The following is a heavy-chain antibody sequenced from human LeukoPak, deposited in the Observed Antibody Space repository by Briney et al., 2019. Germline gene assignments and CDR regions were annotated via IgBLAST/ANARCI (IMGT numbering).Heavy chain of an antibody. J-gene: IGHJ3*02. Sequence: SETLSLTCTVSGGSISSSSYYWGWIRQPPGKGLEWIRSIYYSGSTYYNPSLKSRVTISVDTSKNQFSLKLSSVTAADTAVYYCARLTVTGTTAFDIWGQGTMVTVSS. CDR1: GGSISSSSYY. CDR3: ARLTVTGTTAFDI. D-gene: IGHD1-20*01. V-gene: IGHV4-39*01. CDR2: IYYSGST.